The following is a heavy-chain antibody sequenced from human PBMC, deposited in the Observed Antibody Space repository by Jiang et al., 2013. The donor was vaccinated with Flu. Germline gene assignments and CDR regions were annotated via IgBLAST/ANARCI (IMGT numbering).Heavy chain of an antibody. D-gene: IGHD3-22*01. V-gene: IGHV1-69*04. J-gene: IGHJ4*02. Sequence: GAEVKKPGSSVKVSCKASGGTFSTHAVNWVRQAPGQGLEWLGRIIPTVGKTNYARKFQGRITMTADMSTTTAYMDLSNLRSEDTAVYFCARAYYYDSSGDMDAFNFWGQGTLVAVSS. CDR3: ARAYYYDSSGDMDAFNF. CDR1: GGTFSTHA. CDR2: IIPTVGKT.